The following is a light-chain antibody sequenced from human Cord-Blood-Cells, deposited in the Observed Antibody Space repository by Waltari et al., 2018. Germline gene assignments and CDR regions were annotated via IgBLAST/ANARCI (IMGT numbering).Light chain of an antibody. J-gene: IGKJ3*01. CDR1: QSVSSSY. V-gene: IGKV3-20*01. Sequence: EIVLTQSPGTLSLSPAERATLSCRASQSVSSSYLAWYQQKPGQSPRLLIYAASSRPTRIPDRFSGSGSGTDFTLTISRLEPEDFVVYYCQQYGSSPFSFGPATKVDIK. CDR3: QQYGSSPFS. CDR2: AAS.